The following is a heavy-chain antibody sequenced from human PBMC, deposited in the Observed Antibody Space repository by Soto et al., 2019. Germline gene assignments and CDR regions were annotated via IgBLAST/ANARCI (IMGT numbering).Heavy chain of an antibody. CDR3: ARAPSGSYLLGYYFDY. J-gene: IGHJ4*02. V-gene: IGHV3-23*01. Sequence: EVQLLESGGGLVQPGGSLRLSCAASGFTFSSYAMSWVRQAPGKGLEWVSAISGSGGSIYYADSVKGRFTISRDNSKNTLYLQMNSLRAEDTAVYYCARAPSGSYLLGYYFDYWGQGTLVTVSS. CDR2: ISGSGGSI. D-gene: IGHD1-26*01. CDR1: GFTFSSYA.